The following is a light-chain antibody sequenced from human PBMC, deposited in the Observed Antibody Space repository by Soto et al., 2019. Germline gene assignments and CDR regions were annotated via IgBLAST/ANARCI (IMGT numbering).Light chain of an antibody. Sequence: QSVLTQPPSASGTPGQRVAISCSGSSSNIGSNTVNWYQQFPETAPKLLIYSNNQRPSGVPDRFSGSKSGTSASLAISGLQSEDEADYYCAAWDDSLNGPLFGGGTKLTVL. V-gene: IGLV1-44*01. J-gene: IGLJ2*01. CDR2: SNN. CDR3: AAWDDSLNGPL. CDR1: SSNIGSNT.